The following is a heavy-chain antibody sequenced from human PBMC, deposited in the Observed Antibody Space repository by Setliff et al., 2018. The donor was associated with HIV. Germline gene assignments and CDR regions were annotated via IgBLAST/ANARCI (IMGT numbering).Heavy chain of an antibody. CDR1: GASITSHN. CDR3: AREERKAPAGSGYYYYGMDV. J-gene: IGHJ6*02. Sequence: SETLSLTCSVSGASITSHNWSWIRQAAGKGLEWIGRMYTSGSTNYNPSLKSRVTISVDTSKRQFSLKLSSVTAADTAVYYCAREERKAPAGSGYYYYGMDVWGQGTMVTVSS. D-gene: IGHD6-13*01. CDR2: MYTSGST. V-gene: IGHV4-4*07.